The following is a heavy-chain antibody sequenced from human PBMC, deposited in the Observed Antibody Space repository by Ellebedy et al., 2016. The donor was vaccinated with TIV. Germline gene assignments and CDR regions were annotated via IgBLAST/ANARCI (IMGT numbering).Heavy chain of an antibody. CDR1: GYTFPNYG. D-gene: IGHD3-22*01. Sequence: ASVKVSCKASGYTFPNYGISWVRQAPGQGLEWMGWISAYNGNTNYAQKLQGRVTMTTDTSTSTAYMELRSLRSDDTAVYYCAREDSSGYYYFDQWGQGTLVIVSS. CDR2: ISAYNGNT. J-gene: IGHJ4*02. V-gene: IGHV1-18*01. CDR3: AREDSSGYYYFDQ.